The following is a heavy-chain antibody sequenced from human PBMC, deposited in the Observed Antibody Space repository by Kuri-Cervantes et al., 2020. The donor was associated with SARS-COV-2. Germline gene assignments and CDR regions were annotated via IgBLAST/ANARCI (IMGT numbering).Heavy chain of an antibody. CDR2: ISWNSGSI. CDR3: AREGELGGNSP. Sequence: GGSLRLSCAVSGFTFDDYAMHWVRQAPGKGLEWVSGISWNSGSIGYADSVKGRFTISRDNAKNSLYLQMNSLRAEDTAVYYCAREGELGGNSPWGQGTLVTVSS. J-gene: IGHJ5*02. CDR1: GFTFDDYA. V-gene: IGHV3-9*01. D-gene: IGHD3-16*01.